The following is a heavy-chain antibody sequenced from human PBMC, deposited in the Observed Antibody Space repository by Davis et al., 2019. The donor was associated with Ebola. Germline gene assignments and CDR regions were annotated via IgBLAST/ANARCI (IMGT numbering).Heavy chain of an antibody. D-gene: IGHD7-27*01. V-gene: IGHV3-73*01. CDR1: GFTFSGSA. Sequence: GESLKISCAASGFTFSGSAMHWVRQASGKGLEWVGRIRSIANNYATAYAASVKGRFTISRDDSKNMAYLQMNSLKSEDTAVYYCSSTLGTLDYWGQGTLVTVSS. CDR3: SSTLGTLDY. J-gene: IGHJ4*02. CDR2: IRSIANNYAT.